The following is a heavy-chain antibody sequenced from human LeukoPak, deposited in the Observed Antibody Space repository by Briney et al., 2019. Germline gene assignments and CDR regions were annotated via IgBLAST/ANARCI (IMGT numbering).Heavy chain of an antibody. J-gene: IGHJ4*02. V-gene: IGHV3-7*01. CDR1: GFTFSSYW. CDR2: MNIDGSEK. D-gene: IGHD1-26*01. Sequence: GGSLRLSCAASGFTFSSYWVGWVRQAPGKRLEWVANMNIDGSEKYYADSAKGRFTISRDNARNSVYLQMNSLRVEDTAVYYCARDPVEWELLLDYWGQGTLVTVSS. CDR3: ARDPVEWELLLDY.